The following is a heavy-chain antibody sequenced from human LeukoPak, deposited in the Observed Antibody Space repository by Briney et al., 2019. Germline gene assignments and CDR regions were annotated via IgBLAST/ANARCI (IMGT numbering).Heavy chain of an antibody. Sequence: SGGSLRLSCAASGFTFSSYGMHWVRQAPGKGLEWVAFIRYDGSNKYYADSVKGRFTISRDNSKNTLYLQMNSLGAEDTAVYYCAKFSEYCSGGSCFDAFDIWGQGTMVTVSS. V-gene: IGHV3-30*02. CDR2: IRYDGSNK. J-gene: IGHJ3*02. CDR1: GFTFSSYG. CDR3: AKFSEYCSGGSCFDAFDI. D-gene: IGHD2-15*01.